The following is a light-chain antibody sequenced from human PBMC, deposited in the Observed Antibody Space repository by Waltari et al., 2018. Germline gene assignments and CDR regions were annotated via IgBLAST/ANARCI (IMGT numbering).Light chain of an antibody. V-gene: IGKV3-20*01. CDR2: GAS. CDR3: QQYGSSPRT. Sequence: EIVLTPSPGTLSLSPGDRATLPCRASQSVSSSYLAWYQQKPGPAHSLLMYGASSRATGIRDRFSGSGYGTDFTLTISRLEPEDFAVYYCQQYGSSPRTFGQGTKVEIK. CDR1: QSVSSSY. J-gene: IGKJ1*01.